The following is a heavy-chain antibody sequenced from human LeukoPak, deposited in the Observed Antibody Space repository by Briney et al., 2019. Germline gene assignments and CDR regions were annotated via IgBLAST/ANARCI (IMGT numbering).Heavy chain of an antibody. J-gene: IGHJ6*02. V-gene: IGHV3-21*01. Sequence: PGGSLRLSCAASGFTFSSYSMNWVRQAPGKGLEWVSSISSSSSYIYYADSVKGRFTISSDNAKNSLYLQMNSLGAEDTAVYYCARALDIVVVPAAYYYYGMDVWGQGTTVTVSS. D-gene: IGHD2-2*01. CDR1: GFTFSSYS. CDR3: ARALDIVVVPAAYYYYGMDV. CDR2: ISSSSSYI.